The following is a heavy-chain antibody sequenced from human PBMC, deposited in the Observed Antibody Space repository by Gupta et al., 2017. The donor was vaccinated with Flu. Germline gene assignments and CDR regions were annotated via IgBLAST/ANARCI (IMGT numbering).Heavy chain of an antibody. CDR3: ARADDLGTDNDY. J-gene: IGHJ4*02. Sequence: AVSGFSFENYCMNWVRQAPGKGLEWVSYISNGGGIIYYAESVKGRFTVSRDNGKKSLYLQLNSLRVEDTAVYYCARADDLGTDNDYWGQGTLVTVSS. CDR1: GFSFENYC. V-gene: IGHV3-48*01. D-gene: IGHD3-16*01. CDR2: ISNGGGII.